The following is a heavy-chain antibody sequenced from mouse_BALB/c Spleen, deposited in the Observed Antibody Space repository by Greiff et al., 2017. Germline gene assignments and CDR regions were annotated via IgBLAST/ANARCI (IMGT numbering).Heavy chain of an antibody. CDR1: GYTFSSYW. Sequence: VQVVESGAELMKPGASVKISCKATGYTFSSYWIEWVKQRPGHGLEWIGEILPGSGSTNYNEKFKGKATFTADTSSNTAYMQLSSLTSEDSAVYYCARGLRLRPFDYWGQGTTLTVSS. CDR2: ILPGSGST. CDR3: ARGLRLRPFDY. D-gene: IGHD1-2*01. V-gene: IGHV1-9*01. J-gene: IGHJ2*01.